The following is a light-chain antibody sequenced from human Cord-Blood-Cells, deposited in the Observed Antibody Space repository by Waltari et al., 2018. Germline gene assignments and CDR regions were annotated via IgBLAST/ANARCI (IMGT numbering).Light chain of an antibody. CDR1: QSVLYSSNNKNY. Sequence: DIVMTQSPDSLAVSLGAMATINCKSSQSVLYSSNNKNYLAWYQQKPGQPPKLLIYWASTRESGVPDRFSGSGSGTDFTLTISSLQAEDVAVYYCQQYYSTPPTFGGGTKVEIK. CDR2: WAS. J-gene: IGKJ4*01. V-gene: IGKV4-1*01. CDR3: QQYYSTPPT.